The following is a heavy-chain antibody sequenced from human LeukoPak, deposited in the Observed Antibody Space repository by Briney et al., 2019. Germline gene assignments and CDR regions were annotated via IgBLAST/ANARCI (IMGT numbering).Heavy chain of an antibody. V-gene: IGHV5-51*01. Sequence: GESLQISCKGSGYRFTSYWIGWVRQMPGKGLEGMGIIYPGDSDTRYSPSFQGQVTISADKSISTAYLQWSSLKASDTAMYYCARHRGGAMAHFDYWGQGPLVSVSS. J-gene: IGHJ4*02. CDR3: ARHRGGAMAHFDY. CDR1: GYRFTSYW. D-gene: IGHD3-16*01. CDR2: IYPGDSDT.